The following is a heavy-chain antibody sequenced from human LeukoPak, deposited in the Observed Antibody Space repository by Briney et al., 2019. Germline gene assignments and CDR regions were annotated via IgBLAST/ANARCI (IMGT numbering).Heavy chain of an antibody. CDR1: GGSISSGYY. CDR2: IYHSGST. V-gene: IGHV4-38-2*02. D-gene: IGHD6-13*01. J-gene: IGHJ4*02. CDR3: ARVYSSSWYQPEYYFDY. Sequence: PSETLSLTCTVSGGSISSGYYWGWIRQPPGKGLEWIGSIYHSGSTYYNPSLKSRVTISVDTSKNQFSLKLSSVTAADTAVYYCARVYSSSWYQPEYYFDYWGQGTLVTVSS.